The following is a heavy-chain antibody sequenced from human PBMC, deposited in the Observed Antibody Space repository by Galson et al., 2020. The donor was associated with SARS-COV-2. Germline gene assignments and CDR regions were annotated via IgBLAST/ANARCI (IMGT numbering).Heavy chain of an antibody. Sequence: SQTMSLTCAVYGGSFTGYYWSWIRQPPGKGLEWIGEINHSGSTNYNTSLKTRVTISVDTSKNQFSLKLSSVTAADTAVYYCARAKKVLLWFGELGGYFDYWGQGTLVTVSS. CDR1: GGSFTGYY. CDR3: ARAKKVLLWFGELGGYFDY. J-gene: IGHJ4*02. D-gene: IGHD3-10*01. V-gene: IGHV4-34*01. CDR2: INHSGST.